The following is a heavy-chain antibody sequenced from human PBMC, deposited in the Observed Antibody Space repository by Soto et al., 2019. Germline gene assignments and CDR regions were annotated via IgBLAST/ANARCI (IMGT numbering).Heavy chain of an antibody. J-gene: IGHJ4*02. Sequence: QTLSLPCAISGDSVSSTSTACSWIRQSPSRGLEWLGRTYYRSNWYTDYAVSVKSRITISPDTSKNQFSLQLNSVTPEDTAVYYCARGSYYSGWVWGQGTRVTSPQ. CDR1: GDSVSSTSTA. V-gene: IGHV6-1*01. CDR2: TYYRSNWYT. CDR3: ARGSYYSGWV. D-gene: IGHD6-19*01.